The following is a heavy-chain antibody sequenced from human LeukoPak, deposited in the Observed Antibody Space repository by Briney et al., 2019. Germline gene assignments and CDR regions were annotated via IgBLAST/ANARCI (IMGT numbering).Heavy chain of an antibody. D-gene: IGHD3-10*01. CDR2: IYYSGST. J-gene: IGHJ4*02. CDR3: ARELWFGRYFDY. V-gene: IGHV4-59*01. CDR1: GGSISSYY. Sequence: PSETLSLTCTVSGGSISSYYWSWIRQPPGKGLEWIGYIYYSGSTNYNPSLKSRVTISVDTSKNQFSLKLSSVTAADTAVYYCARELWFGRYFDYWGQGTLVTVSS.